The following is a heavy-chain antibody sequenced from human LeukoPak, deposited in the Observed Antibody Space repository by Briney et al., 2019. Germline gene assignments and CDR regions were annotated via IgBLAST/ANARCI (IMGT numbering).Heavy chain of an antibody. J-gene: IGHJ3*02. V-gene: IGHV1-2*02. D-gene: IGHD1-26*01. Sequence: ASVKVSCKASGYTFTGYYMRWVRQAPGQGLEWMGWINPNSGGTNYAQKFQGRVTMTRDTSISTAYMELSRLRSDDTAVYYCARDFVGAENGGAFDIWGQGTMVTVSS. CDR2: INPNSGGT. CDR3: ARDFVGAENGGAFDI. CDR1: GYTFTGYY.